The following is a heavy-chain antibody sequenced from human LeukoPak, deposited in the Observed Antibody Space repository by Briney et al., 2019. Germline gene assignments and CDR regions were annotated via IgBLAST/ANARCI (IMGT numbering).Heavy chain of an antibody. D-gene: IGHD3-22*01. Sequence: GGSLSLSCAASGFPFSSYAMHWVRQAPGKGLEGVAVISYDGSNKYYADSVKGRFTISRDNSKNTLYLQMNSLRPDDTAVYYCARDPSSGYYLYFDYWGQGTLLTVSS. J-gene: IGHJ4*02. CDR3: ARDPSSGYYLYFDY. CDR1: GFPFSSYA. V-gene: IGHV3-30-3*01. CDR2: ISYDGSNK.